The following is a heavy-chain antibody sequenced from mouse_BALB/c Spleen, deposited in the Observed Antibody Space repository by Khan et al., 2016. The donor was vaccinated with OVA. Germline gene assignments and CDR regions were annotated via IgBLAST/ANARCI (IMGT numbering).Heavy chain of an antibody. D-gene: IGHD1-1*02. J-gene: IGHJ3*01. CDR1: GFTFTDYY. V-gene: IGHV5-12*02. Sequence: EVELVESGGGFMQPGGSLKLSCATSGFTFTDYYMYWVRQTPEKRLEWVAYISNRGTTTYYPDTVRGRFTISGDNDKNTLYLQMSRLGSDDTAIYFGAREGDGGGLAYWGQGTLVTVSA. CDR2: ISNRGTTT. CDR3: AREGDGGGLAY.